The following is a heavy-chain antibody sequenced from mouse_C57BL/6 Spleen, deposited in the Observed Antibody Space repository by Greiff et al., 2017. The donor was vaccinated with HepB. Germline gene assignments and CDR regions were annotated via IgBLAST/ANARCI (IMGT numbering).Heavy chain of an antibody. Sequence: QVQLKESGPELVKPGASVKLSCKASGYTFTSYDINWVKQRPGQGLEWIGWIYPRDGSTKYNEKFKGKATLTVDTSSSTAYMELHSLTSEDSAVYCCAREGIMTTVVEGDYWGQGTTLTVSS. CDR2: IYPRDGST. J-gene: IGHJ2*01. D-gene: IGHD1-1*01. CDR1: GYTFTSYD. CDR3: AREGIMTTVVEGDY. V-gene: IGHV1-85*01.